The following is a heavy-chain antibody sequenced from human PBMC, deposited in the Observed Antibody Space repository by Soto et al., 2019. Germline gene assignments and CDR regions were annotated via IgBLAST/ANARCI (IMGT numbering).Heavy chain of an antibody. D-gene: IGHD1-1*01. Sequence: PSETLSLTCTVSGGSISSYYWSWIRQPPGKGLEWIGYIYYSGSTNYNPSLKSRVPISVDTSKNQFSLKLSSVTAADTAVYYCARGGTGTPSILGVALPYFFDYWGQGALVTVSS. CDR1: GGSISSYY. J-gene: IGHJ4*02. V-gene: IGHV4-59*01. CDR2: IYYSGST. CDR3: ARGGTGTPSILGVALPYFFDY.